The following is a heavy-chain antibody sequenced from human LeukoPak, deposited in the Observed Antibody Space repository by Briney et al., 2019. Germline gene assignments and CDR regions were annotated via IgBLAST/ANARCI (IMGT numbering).Heavy chain of an antibody. CDR3: TTAYDILTGFYYYYMDV. J-gene: IGHJ6*03. CDR1: GFTFSNAW. CDR2: IKSKTDGGTT. D-gene: IGHD3-9*01. V-gene: IGHV3-15*01. Sequence: GGSLRLSCAASGFTFSNAWMSWVRQAPGKGLEWVGRIKSKTDGGTTDYAAPVKGRFTNSRDDSKNTLYLQMNSLKTEDTAVYYCTTAYDILTGFYYYYMDVWGKGTTVTVSS.